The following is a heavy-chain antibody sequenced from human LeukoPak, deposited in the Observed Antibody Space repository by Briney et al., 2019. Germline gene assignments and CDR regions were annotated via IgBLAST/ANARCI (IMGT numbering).Heavy chain of an antibody. CDR2: INPHSGGT. CDR3: ARARYSSGWYHFDY. D-gene: IGHD6-13*01. V-gene: IGHV1-2*02. Sequence: ASVKVSCKAFGYTFTGYYMHWVRQAPGQGLEWMGWINPHSGGTNYAQKFQGRVTMTRDTSISTAYMELRRLTSDDTAVYYCARARYSSGWYHFDYWGQGALVSVSS. J-gene: IGHJ4*02. CDR1: GYTFTGYY.